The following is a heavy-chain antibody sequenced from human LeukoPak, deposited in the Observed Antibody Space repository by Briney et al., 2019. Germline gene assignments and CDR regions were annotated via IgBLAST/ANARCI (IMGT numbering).Heavy chain of an antibody. CDR2: ISGSGGST. J-gene: IGHJ3*02. Sequence: GGSLRLSCAASGFTFSSYAMSWVRQAPGKGLEWVSAISGSGGSTYYADSVKGRFTISRDNSKNMLYLQMNSLRAEDTAVYYCAKDLYYDSSPDAFDIWGQGTMVTASS. CDR1: GFTFSSYA. V-gene: IGHV3-23*01. D-gene: IGHD3-22*01. CDR3: AKDLYYDSSPDAFDI.